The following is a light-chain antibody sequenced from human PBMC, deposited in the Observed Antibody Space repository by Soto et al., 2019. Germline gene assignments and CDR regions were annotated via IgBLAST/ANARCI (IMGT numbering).Light chain of an antibody. CDR1: ESVRTF. Sequence: EVVLTQSPATLSLSPGERATLSCRASESVRTFVDWYQQKPGQAPRLLIHGASNRATGIPDRFSGSGSGTDFTLTTSNQEPQDFAVYYCQQHSHWPPWTFGQGTKVDIK. CDR3: QQHSHWPPWT. V-gene: IGKV3-11*01. J-gene: IGKJ1*01. CDR2: GAS.